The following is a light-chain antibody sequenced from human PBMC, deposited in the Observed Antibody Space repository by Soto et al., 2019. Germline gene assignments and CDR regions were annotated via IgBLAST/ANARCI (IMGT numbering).Light chain of an antibody. J-gene: IGLJ3*02. V-gene: IGLV2-18*02. CDR2: EVS. CDR3: SSYTISSTLV. Sequence: QSALTQPPSVSGSPGQSVTISCSGTNSDIGSYNRVSWYQQPPGTAPKLIIYEVSHRPSGVPARFSGSKSANAASLTISGLQAEDEADYYCSSYTISSTLVFGGGTKLTVL. CDR1: NSDIGSYNR.